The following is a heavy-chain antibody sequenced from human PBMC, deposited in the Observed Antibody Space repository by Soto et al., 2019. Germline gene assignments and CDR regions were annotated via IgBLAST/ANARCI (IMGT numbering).Heavy chain of an antibody. CDR3: ARHGDARCSGGSCYSEDNWFDP. V-gene: IGHV5-10-1*01. CDR1: GYSFTSYW. CDR2: IDPSDSYT. D-gene: IGHD2-15*01. Sequence: PGESLKISCKGSGYSFTSYWISWVRQMPGKGLEWMGRIDPSDSYTNYSPSFQGHVTISADKSISTAYLQWSSLKASDTAMYYCARHGDARCSGGSCYSEDNWFDPWGQGTLVTVSS. J-gene: IGHJ5*02.